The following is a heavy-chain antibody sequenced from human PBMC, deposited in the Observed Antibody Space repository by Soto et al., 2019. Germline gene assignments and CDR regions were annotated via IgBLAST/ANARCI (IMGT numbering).Heavy chain of an antibody. D-gene: IGHD2-15*01. Sequence: SVKVSCKASGGTFSSYAISWVRQAPGQGLEWMGGIIPIFGTANYAQKFQGRVTITADESTSTAYMELSSLRSEDTAVYYCARDRSDLGYCSGGSCYSFDYWGQGTLVTVSS. CDR3: ARDRSDLGYCSGGSCYSFDY. V-gene: IGHV1-69*13. CDR1: GGTFSSYA. J-gene: IGHJ4*02. CDR2: IIPIFGTA.